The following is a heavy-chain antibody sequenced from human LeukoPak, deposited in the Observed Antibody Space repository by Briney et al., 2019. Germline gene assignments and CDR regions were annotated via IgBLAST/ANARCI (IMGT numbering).Heavy chain of an antibody. CDR1: GYTFTGYY. CDR3: ARDYGGNSGGFDY. Sequence: GASVKVSFKASGYTFTGYYMHWVRQAPGQGLEWMGWINPNSGGTNYAQKFQGRVTMTRDTSISTAYMELSRLRSDDTAVYYCARDYGGNSGGFDYWGQGTLVTVSS. J-gene: IGHJ4*02. V-gene: IGHV1-2*02. D-gene: IGHD4-23*01. CDR2: INPNSGGT.